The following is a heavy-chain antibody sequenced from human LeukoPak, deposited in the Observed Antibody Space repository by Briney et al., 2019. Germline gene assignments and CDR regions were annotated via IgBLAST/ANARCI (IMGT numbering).Heavy chain of an antibody. CDR3: ARESQGSGFDS. D-gene: IGHD2-8*02. V-gene: IGHV4-31*03. CDR1: GGSISSGGYY. Sequence: SQTLSLTCTVSGGSISSGGYYWSWIRQHPGTGLGWIGYIYYSGSTYYNPSLKSRVTISVDTSKNQFSLKLSSVTAADTAVYYCARESQGSGFDSWAQGPLAPVS. CDR2: IYYSGST. J-gene: IGHJ4*02.